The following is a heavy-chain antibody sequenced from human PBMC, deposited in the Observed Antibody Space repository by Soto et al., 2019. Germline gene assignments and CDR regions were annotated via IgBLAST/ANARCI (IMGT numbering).Heavy chain of an antibody. CDR2: ISGSSTST. Sequence: EVQLSGSGGGLVQPGGSLRLSCAASGFTFSSYAMSWVRQAPGKGLEWVSAISGSSTSTYYADSVKGRFTISRYNSKNSLYLQMNCLRADDTAVYYCAKDPSSGFAMENYFDYWGQGTLVTVSS. D-gene: IGHD3-10*01. J-gene: IGHJ4*02. CDR1: GFTFSSYA. V-gene: IGHV3-23*01. CDR3: AKDPSSGFAMENYFDY.